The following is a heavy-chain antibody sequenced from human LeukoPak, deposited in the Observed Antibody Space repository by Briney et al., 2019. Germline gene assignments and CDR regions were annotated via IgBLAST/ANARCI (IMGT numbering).Heavy chain of an antibody. D-gene: IGHD3-3*01. Sequence: GGSLRLSCAASGFTFSSYWMHWVRQAPGKGLVWVSRINIDGSSTSYADSVKGRFTISRDNAKNTLYLKMNSLRSEDTAVYYCASHRFTIFGVVTPFDPWGQGTLVTVSS. CDR1: GFTFSSYW. J-gene: IGHJ5*02. CDR3: ASHRFTIFGVVTPFDP. CDR2: INIDGSST. V-gene: IGHV3-74*01.